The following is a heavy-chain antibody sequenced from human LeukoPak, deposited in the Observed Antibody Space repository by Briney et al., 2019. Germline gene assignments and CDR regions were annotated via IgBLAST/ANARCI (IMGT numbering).Heavy chain of an antibody. CDR3: AKGGAVSSKSITMVRGTRRYYYYMDV. Sequence: GGSLRLSCGASGFTFSTYGMTWVRQAPGKGLEWVSGMSDSGTNTYYADSVKGRFTISKDNSKSTLYLQMNSLRAEDTAVYYCAKGGAVSSKSITMVRGTRRYYYYMDVWGKGTTVTIS. V-gene: IGHV3-23*01. D-gene: IGHD3-10*01. CDR2: MSDSGTNT. CDR1: GFTFSTYG. J-gene: IGHJ6*03.